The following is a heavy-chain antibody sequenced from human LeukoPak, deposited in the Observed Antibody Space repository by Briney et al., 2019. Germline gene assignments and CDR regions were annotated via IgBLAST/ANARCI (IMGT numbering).Heavy chain of an antibody. CDR2: ISYDGSNK. CDR3: AKADWNDLVSGSIDY. V-gene: IGHV3-30*04. J-gene: IGHJ4*02. D-gene: IGHD1-1*01. Sequence: GRSLRLSCTASGFTFGDYAMSWFRQAPGKGLEWVAVISYDGSNKYYADSVKGRFTISRDNSKNTLYLQMNSLRAEDTAVYYCAKADWNDLVSGSIDYWGQGTLVTVSS. CDR1: GFTFGDYA.